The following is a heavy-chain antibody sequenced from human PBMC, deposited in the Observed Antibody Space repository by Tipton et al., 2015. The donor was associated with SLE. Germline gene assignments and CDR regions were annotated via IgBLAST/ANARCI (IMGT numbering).Heavy chain of an antibody. V-gene: IGHV4-34*01. J-gene: IGHJ4*02. CDR1: GGSFSGYY. Sequence: TLSLTCAVYGGSFSGYYWSWIRQPPGKGLEWIGEINHSGGTNYNPSLESRVTISVDTSKKHFSLKMTSVTAADTAVYYCALQYDNSGYYWFWCQRTLVTVSP. D-gene: IGHD3-22*01. CDR2: INHSGGT. CDR3: ALQYDNSGYYWF.